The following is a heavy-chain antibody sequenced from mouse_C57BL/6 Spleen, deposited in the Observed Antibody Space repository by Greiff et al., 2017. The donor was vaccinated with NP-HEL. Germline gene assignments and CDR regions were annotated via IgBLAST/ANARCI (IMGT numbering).Heavy chain of an antibody. V-gene: IGHV5-17*01. Sequence: EVKLVESGGGLVKPGGSLKLSCAASGFTFSDYGMHWVRQAPEKGLEWVAYISSGSSTIYYADTVKGRFTISRDNAKNTLFLQMTSLRSEDTAMYYCARPHYYGSSFLFWYFDVWGTGTTVTVSS. CDR1: GFTFSDYG. D-gene: IGHD1-1*01. CDR3: ARPHYYGSSFLFWYFDV. J-gene: IGHJ1*03. CDR2: ISSGSSTI.